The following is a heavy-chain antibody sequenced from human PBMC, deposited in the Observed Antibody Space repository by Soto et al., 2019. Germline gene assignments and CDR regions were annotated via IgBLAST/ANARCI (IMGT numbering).Heavy chain of an antibody. CDR3: AKDMRQAGWSRGWYFRDAFDI. D-gene: IGHD6-19*01. Sequence: EVQLLESGGGLVQPGGSLRLSCAASGFTFSSYAMSWVRQAPGKGLEWVSAISGSGGSTYYADSVKGRFTISRDNSKNTLYLQMNSLRAEDTAVYYCAKDMRQAGWSRGWYFRDAFDIWGQWTMVTVSS. CDR2: ISGSGGST. J-gene: IGHJ3*02. CDR1: GFTFSSYA. V-gene: IGHV3-23*01.